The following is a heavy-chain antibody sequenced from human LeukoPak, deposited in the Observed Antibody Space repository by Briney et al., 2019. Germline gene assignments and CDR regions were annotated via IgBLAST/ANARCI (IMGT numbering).Heavy chain of an antibody. CDR2: ISGSGGST. J-gene: IGHJ3*02. CDR1: GFTFSSYA. CDR3: AKDDAALGFIVVGAFDI. D-gene: IGHD2-15*01. Sequence: PGGSLRLSCAASGFTFSSYAMSWVRQAPGKGLEWVSAISGSGGSTYYADSMKGRFTISRDNSKNTLYLQMNSLRAEDTAVYYCAKDDAALGFIVVGAFDIWGQGTMVTVSS. V-gene: IGHV3-23*01.